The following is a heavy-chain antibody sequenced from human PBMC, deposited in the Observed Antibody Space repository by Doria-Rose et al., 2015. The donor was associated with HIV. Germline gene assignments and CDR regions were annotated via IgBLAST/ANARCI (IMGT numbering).Heavy chain of an antibody. CDR1: GFTFSRYS. V-gene: IGHV3-21*03. CDR2: ISSSSEYI. Sequence: CAASGFTFSRYSMNWVRQAPGKGLEWVSSISSSSEYIYYVDSVQGRFTISRDNAKNSVYLQMNSLRTEDTAVYYCAGDHHDSGGYYRDWGQGTLVTVSS. J-gene: IGHJ4*02. CDR3: AGDHHDSGGYYRD. D-gene: IGHD3-22*01.